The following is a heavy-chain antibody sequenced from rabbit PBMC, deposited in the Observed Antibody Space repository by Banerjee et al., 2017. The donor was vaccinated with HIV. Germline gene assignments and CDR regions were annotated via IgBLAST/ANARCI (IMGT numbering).Heavy chain of an antibody. Sequence: QSLEESGGGLVKPEGSLTLTCKASGFSFSSGYYMCWVRQAPGKGLEWIGCIYAGSSGSTYYASWAKGRFTISKTSSTTVTLQMTSLTAADTATYFCARDLAGVIGWNFDLWGPGTLVTVS. CDR3: ARDLAGVIGWNFDL. CDR1: GFSFSSGYY. J-gene: IGHJ4*01. V-gene: IGHV1S40*01. D-gene: IGHD4-1*01. CDR2: IYAGSSGST.